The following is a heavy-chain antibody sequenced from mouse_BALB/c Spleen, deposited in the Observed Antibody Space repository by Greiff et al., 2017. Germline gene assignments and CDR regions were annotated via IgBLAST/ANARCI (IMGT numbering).Heavy chain of an antibody. Sequence: EVKLEESGGGLVQPGGSMKLSCVASGFTFSNYWMNWVRQSPEKGLEWVAEIRLKSNNYATHYAESVKGRFTISRDDSKSSVYLQMNNLRAEDTGIYYCTRNLLRGGAMDYWGQGTSVTVSS. D-gene: IGHD1-1*01. CDR1: GFTFSNYW. CDR3: TRNLLRGGAMDY. J-gene: IGHJ4*01. CDR2: IRLKSNNYAT. V-gene: IGHV6-6*02.